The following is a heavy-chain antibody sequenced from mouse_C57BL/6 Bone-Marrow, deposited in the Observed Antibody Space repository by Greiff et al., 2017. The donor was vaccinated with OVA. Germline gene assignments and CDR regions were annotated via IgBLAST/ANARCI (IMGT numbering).Heavy chain of an antibody. V-gene: IGHV1-81*01. CDR1: GYTFTSYG. D-gene: IGHD2-3*01. CDR2: IYPRSGNT. CDR3: ARYDGYYVGY. Sequence: VHLVESGAELARPGASVKLSCKASGYTFTSYGISWVKQRTGQGLEWIGEIYPRSGNTYYNEKFKGKATLTADKSSSTAYMELRSLTSEDSAVYFCARYDGYYVGYWGQGTTLTVSS. J-gene: IGHJ2*01.